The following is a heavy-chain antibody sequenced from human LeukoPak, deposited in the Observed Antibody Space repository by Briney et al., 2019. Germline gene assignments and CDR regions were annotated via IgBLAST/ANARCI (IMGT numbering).Heavy chain of an antibody. Sequence: SETLSLTCTVSGGSISSYYWSWIRQPAGKGLEWIGRIYTSGSTNYNPSLKSRVTMSVDTSKNQFSLKLSSVTAADTAVYYCARPYGSGSFSWYYFDYWGQGTLATVSS. CDR1: GGSISSYY. CDR3: ARPYGSGSFSWYYFDY. D-gene: IGHD3-10*01. J-gene: IGHJ4*02. V-gene: IGHV4-4*07. CDR2: IYTSGST.